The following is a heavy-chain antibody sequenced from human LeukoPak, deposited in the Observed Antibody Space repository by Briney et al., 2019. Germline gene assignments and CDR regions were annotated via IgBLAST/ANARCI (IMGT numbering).Heavy chain of an antibody. CDR1: GDSVSSNSAA. CDR3: AREDTTGYYSAFDY. V-gene: IGHV6-1*01. J-gene: IGHJ4*02. D-gene: IGHD3-22*01. Sequence: SQTLSLTCAISGDSVSSNSAAWNWIRQSPSRGLEWLGRTYYRSRWYNDYVVSVRSRITINPDTAKNQFSLHLNSVTPEDTAVYYCAREDTTGYYSAFDYWGQGTLVTVSS. CDR2: TYYRSRWYN.